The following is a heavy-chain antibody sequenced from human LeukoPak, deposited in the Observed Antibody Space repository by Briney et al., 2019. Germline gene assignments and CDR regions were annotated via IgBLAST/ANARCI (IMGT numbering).Heavy chain of an antibody. CDR2: IYYGGST. V-gene: IGHV4-59*08. CDR1: GGSISSYY. CDR3: ARQREGYFDL. J-gene: IGHJ2*01. Sequence: SETLSLTCTVSGGSISSYYWSWIRQPPGKGLEWIGYIYYGGSTNYNPSLKSRVTISVDTSKNQFSLRLSSVTAADTAVYYCARQREGYFDLWGRGTRVTVSS.